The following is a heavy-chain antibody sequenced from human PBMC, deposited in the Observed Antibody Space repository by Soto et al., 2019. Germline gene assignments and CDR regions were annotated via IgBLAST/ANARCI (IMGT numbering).Heavy chain of an antibody. Sequence: QVQLVQSGAEEKKPGASVKVSCKASGYTFTSYGMHWVRQAPGQRLEWMGWINAGNGNTKYSQKFHGRVTITRDTSASTAYTELSSLRSEDTAVYSCARSIVVVTALDYWGQGTLVTVSS. CDR1: GYTFTSYG. V-gene: IGHV1-3*05. CDR3: ARSIVVVTALDY. D-gene: IGHD2-21*02. J-gene: IGHJ4*02. CDR2: INAGNGNT.